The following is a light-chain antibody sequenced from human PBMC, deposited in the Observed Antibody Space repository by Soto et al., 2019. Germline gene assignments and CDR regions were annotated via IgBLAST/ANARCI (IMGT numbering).Light chain of an antibody. CDR2: GAS. V-gene: IGKV3-15*01. Sequence: EIVMTQAPATRSVSPGERATLSCRASQSVSSNLAWYQQKPGQAPRLLIYGASTRATGIPARFSGSGSGTEFTLTISSLQSEVFVVYYCQQYKNWPPYTFGQGTKLEIK. CDR1: QSVSSN. CDR3: QQYKNWPPYT. J-gene: IGKJ2*01.